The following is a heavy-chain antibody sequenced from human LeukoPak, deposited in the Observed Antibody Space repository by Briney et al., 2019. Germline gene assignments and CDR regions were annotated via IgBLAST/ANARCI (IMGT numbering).Heavy chain of an antibody. Sequence: GGSLRLSCAASGFTFSSYGMHWVRQAPGKGLEWVAVIWYDGSNKYYADSVKGRFTISRDNSKNTLYLQMNSLRAEDTAVYYCARDTELLWFGELTSFDPWGQGTLVTVSS. CDR3: ARDTELLWFGELTSFDP. CDR1: GFTFSSYG. D-gene: IGHD3-10*01. CDR2: IWYDGSNK. J-gene: IGHJ5*02. V-gene: IGHV3-33*01.